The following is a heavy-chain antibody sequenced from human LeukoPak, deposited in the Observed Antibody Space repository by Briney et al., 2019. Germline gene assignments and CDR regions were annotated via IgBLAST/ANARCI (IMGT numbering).Heavy chain of an antibody. CDR2: IFNSGTTK. Sequence: GGSLRLSCAASGFTFTAYLIHWVRQAPGKGLEWVSYIFNSGTTKYYADSVKGRFTISRDNAKNSLYLQMNSLRAEDTAIYYCATRPGYFHYWGQGTLVTVSS. J-gene: IGHJ4*02. V-gene: IGHV3-48*03. D-gene: IGHD1-1*01. CDR3: ATRPGYFHY. CDR1: GFTFTAYL.